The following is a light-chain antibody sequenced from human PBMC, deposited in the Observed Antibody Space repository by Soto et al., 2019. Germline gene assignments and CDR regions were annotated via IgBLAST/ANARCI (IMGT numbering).Light chain of an antibody. J-gene: IGKJ1*01. Sequence: DIVLTQTPLSSPVTLGQAASISCGAVQSLVHNDGNTYLSGFQQRPGKHTRLLIYKVSDRFSGVPDRFSGSGAGTDFTLTISRVEAEDVGVYYCMQATQSSWTFGQGTKVDIK. V-gene: IGKV2-24*01. CDR1: QSLVHNDGNTY. CDR2: KVS. CDR3: MQATQSSWT.